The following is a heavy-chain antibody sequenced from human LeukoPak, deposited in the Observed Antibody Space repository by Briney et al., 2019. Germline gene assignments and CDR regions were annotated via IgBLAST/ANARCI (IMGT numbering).Heavy chain of an antibody. D-gene: IGHD2-21*02. CDR1: GLTLSGYW. J-gene: IGHJ6*02. Sequence: GGSLRLSCSASGLTLSGYWMHWVRQIPGKGLEWVSAISGSGGSTYYADSVKGRFTISRDNSKNTLYLQMNSVRAEDTAVYYCAKDPASSEVVTVTPFRHNYYGMDVWGQGTTVTVSS. CDR3: AKDPASSEVVTVTPFRHNYYGMDV. CDR2: ISGSGGST. V-gene: IGHV3-23*01.